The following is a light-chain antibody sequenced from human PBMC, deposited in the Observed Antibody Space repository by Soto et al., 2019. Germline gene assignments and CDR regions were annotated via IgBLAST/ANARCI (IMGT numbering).Light chain of an antibody. V-gene: IGLV2-14*03. CDR1: SSDVGGHSF. J-gene: IGLJ1*01. Sequence: QSALTQPASVSGSPGQSVTISCTGASSDVGGHSFVSWYQQHPGKAPKLIISDVSNRPSGVSNRFSGSKSGNTASLTISGLQAEDEADYYCSSYTSTNILEVFGTGTKLTVL. CDR3: SSYTSTNILEV. CDR2: DVS.